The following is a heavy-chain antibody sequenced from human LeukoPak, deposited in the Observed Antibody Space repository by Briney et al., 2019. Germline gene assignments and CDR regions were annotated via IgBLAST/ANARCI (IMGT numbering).Heavy chain of an antibody. CDR2: IYSDGST. Sequence: PGGSLRLSCAASGFTFSDYYMSWVRQAPGEGLEWVSLIYSDGSTYYADSVKGRFSISRHNSKNTLYLQMNSLRAEDTAVYYCAISSSGDNGYYNGMDVWGQGTTVTVSS. D-gene: IGHD3-3*01. CDR1: GFTFSDYY. J-gene: IGHJ6*02. CDR3: AISSSGDNGYYNGMDV. V-gene: IGHV3-53*04.